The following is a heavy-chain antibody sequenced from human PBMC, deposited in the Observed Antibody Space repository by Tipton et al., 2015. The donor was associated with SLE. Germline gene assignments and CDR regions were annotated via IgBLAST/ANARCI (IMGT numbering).Heavy chain of an antibody. Sequence: SLRLSCAASGFTFSSYGFHWVRQAPGKGLEWVALISYNSGHKYYADSVKGRFTISRDNSENTLYLQMNSLRTEDTAVYYCATETSSGAFDIWGQGTMASVSS. V-gene: IGHV3-30*01. CDR3: ATETSSGAFDI. CDR1: GFTFSSYG. CDR2: ISYNSGHK. J-gene: IGHJ3*02. D-gene: IGHD3-10*01.